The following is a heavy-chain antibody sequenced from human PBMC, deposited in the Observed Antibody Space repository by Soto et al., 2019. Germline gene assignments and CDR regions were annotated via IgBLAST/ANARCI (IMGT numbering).Heavy chain of an antibody. Sequence: ASVKVSCKASGYTFTSYGINWVRQAPGRGLEWMGWISAYKGDTNYAQKFQGRVIMTIDTSTNTAYLQLGSLTSDDTAVYYCARSPRIRMIGWLDSWGQGTLVTVSS. CDR1: GYTFTSYG. D-gene: IGHD3-22*01. CDR2: ISAYKGDT. V-gene: IGHV1-18*01. J-gene: IGHJ5*01. CDR3: ARSPRIRMIGWLDS.